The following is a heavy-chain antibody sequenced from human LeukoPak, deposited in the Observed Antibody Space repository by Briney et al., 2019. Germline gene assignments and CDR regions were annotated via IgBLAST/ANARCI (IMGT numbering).Heavy chain of an antibody. CDR2: INPNSGGT. J-gene: IGHJ5*02. D-gene: IGHD2-21*01. Sequence: ASVKVSCKASGYTFTGYYMHWVRQAPGQGLEWMGWINPNSGGTNYAQKFQGRVTMTRDTSISTAYMELSRLRSDDTAVYYCARVIAIPISGRGWFDPWGQGTLVTVSS. V-gene: IGHV1-2*02. CDR1: GYTFTGYY. CDR3: ARVIAIPISGRGWFDP.